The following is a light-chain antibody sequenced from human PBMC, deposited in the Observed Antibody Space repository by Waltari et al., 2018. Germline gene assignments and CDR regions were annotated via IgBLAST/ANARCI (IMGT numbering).Light chain of an antibody. CDR2: WAS. V-gene: IGKV4-1*01. J-gene: IGKJ1*01. Sequence: DIVMTQSPDSLAVSLGERATIHCKSSQSVLYSSTNKNFLSGYQQKPGQPPKLLIYWASTRESGVPDRFSGSGSGTDFTLTISSLQVEDVAVYYCQQYSSAPPWTFGQGTKVEIK. CDR1: QSVLYSSTNKNF. CDR3: QQYSSAPPWT.